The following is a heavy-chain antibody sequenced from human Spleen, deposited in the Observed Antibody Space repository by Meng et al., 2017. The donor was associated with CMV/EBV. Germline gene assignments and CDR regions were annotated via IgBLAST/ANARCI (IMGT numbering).Heavy chain of an antibody. Sequence: SETLSLTCTVSGYSISSGYYWGWIRQPPGKGLEWIGSIYHSGSTYYNPSLKSRVTISVDTSKNQFSLKVSSVTAADTAIYYCARETSYTSGWYGYMDSWGQGSLVTVSS. CDR1: GYSISSGYY. CDR2: IYHSGST. J-gene: IGHJ5*01. D-gene: IGHD6-19*01. CDR3: ARETSYTSGWYGYMDS. V-gene: IGHV4-38-2*02.